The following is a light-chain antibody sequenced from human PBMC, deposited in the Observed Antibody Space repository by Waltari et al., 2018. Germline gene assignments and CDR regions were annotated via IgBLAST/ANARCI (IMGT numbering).Light chain of an antibody. CDR1: SLRSYY. Sequence: SSELTQDPAVSVALGQTFRITCQGDSLRSYYASWYQQKPGQPPVLVIYGKNNRPQGIPDRFSGSSSGNTASLTITGAQAEDEADYYCNSRDSSGNHVVFGGGTKLTVL. V-gene: IGLV3-19*01. CDR2: GKN. J-gene: IGLJ2*01. CDR3: NSRDSSGNHVV.